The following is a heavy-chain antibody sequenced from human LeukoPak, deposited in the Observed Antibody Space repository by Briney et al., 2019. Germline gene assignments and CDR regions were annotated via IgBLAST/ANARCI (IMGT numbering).Heavy chain of an antibody. CDR3: AKGGRITMLRGVQRDHYFDY. J-gene: IGHJ4*02. Sequence: GGSLRLSCAASGFTFSSDGMHWVRQAPGKGLEWVAYIRYDGSNRHYADSVKGRFTISRDNSKNTLYLQMNSLRVEDTAVYYCAKGGRITMLRGVQRDHYFDYWGQGTLVTVSS. CDR1: GFTFSSDG. V-gene: IGHV3-30*02. CDR2: IRYDGSNR. D-gene: IGHD3-10*01.